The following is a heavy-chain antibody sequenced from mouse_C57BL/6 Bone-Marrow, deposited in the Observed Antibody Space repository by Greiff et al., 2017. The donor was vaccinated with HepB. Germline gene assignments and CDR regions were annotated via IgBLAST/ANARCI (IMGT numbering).Heavy chain of an antibody. CDR2: IYPGSGST. CDR1: GYTFTSYW. D-gene: IGHD2-3*01. CDR3: ARWIDGTIGGY. J-gene: IGHJ2*01. V-gene: IGHV1-55*01. Sequence: QLQQSGAELVRPGTSVKMSCKASGYTFTSYWITWVKQRPGQGLEWIGDIYPGSGSTNYNEKFKSKATLTVDTSSSTAYMQLSSLTSEDSAVYYCARWIDGTIGGYWGQGTTLTVSS.